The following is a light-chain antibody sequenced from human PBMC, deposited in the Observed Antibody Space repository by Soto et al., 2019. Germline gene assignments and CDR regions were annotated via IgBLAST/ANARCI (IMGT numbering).Light chain of an antibody. V-gene: IGLV2-14*01. CDR1: SSDVGGYNY. Sequence: QSVLTQPASVSGSPGQSITISCTGTSSDVGGYNYVSWDQQHPGKAPKLMIYEVSNRPSGVSNRFSGSKSGNTASLTISGLQAEDEADYYCSSYTSSSTLVFGGGTKLTVL. CDR3: SSYTSSSTLV. J-gene: IGLJ3*02. CDR2: EVS.